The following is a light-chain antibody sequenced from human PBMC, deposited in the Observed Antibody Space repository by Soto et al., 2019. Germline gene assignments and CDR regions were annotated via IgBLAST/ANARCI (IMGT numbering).Light chain of an antibody. CDR1: QGIRND. CDR3: LQDHDDSWT. CDR2: AAS. J-gene: IGKJ1*01. V-gene: IGKV1-6*01. Sequence: IQMTQSPSSLSASVGDKVTITCRASQGIRNDLGWYQQKPGKAPKRLIYAASSLQSGVPSRFRGSRSGTEFTLTVSSLQPEDFATYYCLQDHDDSWTFGQGTKVDIK.